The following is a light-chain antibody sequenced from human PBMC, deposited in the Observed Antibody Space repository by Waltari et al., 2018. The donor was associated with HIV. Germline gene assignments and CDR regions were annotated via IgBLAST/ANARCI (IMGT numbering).Light chain of an antibody. CDR2: EAT. V-gene: IGLV2-14*02. CDR3: SSFTASLSLM. CDR1: ANHL. J-gene: IGLJ3*02. Sequence: QSALTQPASVSGSPGQSITLSCTAPANHLVSWYQQYPAKAPKLIIYEATHRPSGISTRFSGSKSANTASLTISGLQAADEADYYCSSFTASLSLMFGGGTRLTVL.